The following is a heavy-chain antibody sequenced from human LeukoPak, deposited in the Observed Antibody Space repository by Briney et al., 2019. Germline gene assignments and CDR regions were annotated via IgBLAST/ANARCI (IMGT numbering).Heavy chain of an antibody. CDR1: GFTFSTYW. J-gene: IGHJ4*02. D-gene: IGHD3-22*01. CDR3: AKDRLHYYDSSGPSYFDY. V-gene: IGHV3-7*01. Sequence: GGSLRLSCAASGFTFSTYWMTWVRQAPGKGLEWVANIKQDGSEKYYVDSVKGRFTISRDNAKNSLYLQMNNLRAEDTAVYYCAKDRLHYYDSSGPSYFDYWGQGTLVTVSS. CDR2: IKQDGSEK.